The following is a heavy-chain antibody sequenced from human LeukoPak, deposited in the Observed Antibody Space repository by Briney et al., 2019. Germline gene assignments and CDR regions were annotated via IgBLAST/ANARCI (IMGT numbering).Heavy chain of an antibody. Sequence: SETLSLTCAVSGYSINSGHYWGWIRQPPRKGLEWIGSIHHSGTTYYNPSLKSRVTISGDTSKNQFSLKLTSVTATDTAVYYCARAAAADPKNWFDPWGQGTLVTVSS. CDR1: GYSINSGHY. D-gene: IGHD6-13*01. J-gene: IGHJ5*02. V-gene: IGHV4-38-2*01. CDR3: ARAAAADPKNWFDP. CDR2: IHHSGTT.